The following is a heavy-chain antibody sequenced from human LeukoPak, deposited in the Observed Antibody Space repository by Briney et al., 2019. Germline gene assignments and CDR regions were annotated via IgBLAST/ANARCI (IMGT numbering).Heavy chain of an antibody. Sequence: AASVKVSCKASGYPFTRYGISWVRQAPGQGLEWMGRIIPILGIANYAQKFQGRVTITADKSTSTAYMELSSLRSEDTAVYYCAGCAVAGSAYYFDYWGQGTLVIASA. CDR3: AGCAVAGSAYYFDY. D-gene: IGHD6-19*01. CDR2: IIPILGIA. CDR1: GYPFTRYG. V-gene: IGHV1-69*04. J-gene: IGHJ4*02.